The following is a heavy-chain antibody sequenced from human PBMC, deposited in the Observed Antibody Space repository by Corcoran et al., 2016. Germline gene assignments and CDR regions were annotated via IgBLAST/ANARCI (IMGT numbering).Heavy chain of an antibody. CDR3: ARGTHSSSYNWFDP. V-gene: IGHV4-4*07. CDR2: IYTSGST. J-gene: IGHJ5*02. CDR1: GGSISSYY. Sequence: QVQLQESGPGLVKPSETLSLTCTVSGGSISSYYWSWIRQPAGKGLEWIGRIYTSGSTNYNPSLKSRVTMSVDTSKNQFSLKLSSVTAADTAVYYCARGTHSSSYNWFDPWGQGTLVTVSS. D-gene: IGHD6-13*01.